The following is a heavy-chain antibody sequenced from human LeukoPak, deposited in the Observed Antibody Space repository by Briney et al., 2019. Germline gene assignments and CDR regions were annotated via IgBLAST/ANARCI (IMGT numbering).Heavy chain of an antibody. CDR1: GFTFSSYG. D-gene: IGHD2-2*01. Sequence: GGSLRLSCAASGFTFSSYGMHWVRRAPGKGLEWVAFIRYDGSNKYYADSVKGRFTISRDNSKNTLYLQMNSLRAEDTAVYYCAKDLIVVVPAAIRIFEEYYYYYMDVWGKGTTVTVSS. CDR3: AKDLIVVVPAAIRIFEEYYYYYMDV. J-gene: IGHJ6*03. V-gene: IGHV3-30*02. CDR2: IRYDGSNK.